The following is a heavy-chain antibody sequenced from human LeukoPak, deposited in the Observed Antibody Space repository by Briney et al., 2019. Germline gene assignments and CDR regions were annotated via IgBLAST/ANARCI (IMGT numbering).Heavy chain of an antibody. CDR3: ARDTFHYYDSSEPDTFDY. D-gene: IGHD3-22*01. CDR1: GYTFTGYY. Sequence: ASVKVSCKASGYTFTGYYMHWVRQAPGQGLEWMGWINPNSGGTNYAQKFQGRVTMTRDTSISTAYMELSRLRSDDTAVYYCARDTFHYYDSSEPDTFDYWGQGTLVTVSS. CDR2: INPNSGGT. J-gene: IGHJ4*02. V-gene: IGHV1-2*02.